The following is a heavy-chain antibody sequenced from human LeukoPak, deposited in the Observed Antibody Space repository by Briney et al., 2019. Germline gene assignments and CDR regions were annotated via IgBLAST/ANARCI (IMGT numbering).Heavy chain of an antibody. CDR3: AGEDNSSGYRPFDI. CDR1: GYTFSGYY. Sequence: ASVKVSCTASGYTFSGYYIHWVRQAPGQGFEWMGRINPNNGGTNYAQKFQGRVTMTRDMSMSTAYMELSRLRSDDTAVYYCAGEDNSSGYRPFDIWGQGTMVTVPS. CDR2: INPNNGGT. J-gene: IGHJ3*02. V-gene: IGHV1-2*06. D-gene: IGHD3-22*01.